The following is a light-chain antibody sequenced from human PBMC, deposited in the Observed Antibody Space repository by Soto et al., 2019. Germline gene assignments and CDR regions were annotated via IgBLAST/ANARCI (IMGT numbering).Light chain of an antibody. CDR1: QSVRSY. CDR2: DAS. CDR3: QQRSNWRVT. J-gene: IGKJ5*01. Sequence: DIVLTQSPVTLSLSPGERATLSCRASQSVRSYLAWYQQKPGQAPRLLIYDASKRATDIPPRFSGSGSGTDFSLTISSLDPEDFAVYYYQQRSNWRVTFGQGTRL. V-gene: IGKV3-11*01.